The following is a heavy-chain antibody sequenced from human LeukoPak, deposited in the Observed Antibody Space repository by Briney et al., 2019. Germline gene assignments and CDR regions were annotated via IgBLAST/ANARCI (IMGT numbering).Heavy chain of an antibody. J-gene: IGHJ4*02. Sequence: GGPLRLSCSASGFIFSNYAMHWVRQAPGKGLEYVAGISSTGGSTYYADSMKGRFTVSRDNSKNTLFLQMSSLRAEDTAVYYCVKDWVATLVAPRHFDYWGQGTLVTVSS. CDR2: ISSTGGST. D-gene: IGHD5-12*01. V-gene: IGHV3-64D*09. CDR3: VKDWVATLVAPRHFDY. CDR1: GFIFSNYA.